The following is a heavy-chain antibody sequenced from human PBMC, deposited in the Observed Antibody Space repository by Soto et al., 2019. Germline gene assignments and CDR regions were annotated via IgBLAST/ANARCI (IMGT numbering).Heavy chain of an antibody. V-gene: IGHV4-4*02. Sequence: PSETLSLTCAVSGGSITSNSWWSWVRQPPGRGLEWIGEIHRSGTTNYNPSLKSRVTISVDKSKNQLYLKLSSVTAADTAMFYCARLKTYDILNKSDYWGQGSLVTVSS. CDR1: GGSITSNSW. J-gene: IGHJ4*02. CDR2: IHRSGTT. D-gene: IGHD3-9*01. CDR3: ARLKTYDILNKSDY.